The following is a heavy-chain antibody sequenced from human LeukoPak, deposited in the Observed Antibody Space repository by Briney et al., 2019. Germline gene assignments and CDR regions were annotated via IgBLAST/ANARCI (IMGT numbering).Heavy chain of an antibody. D-gene: IGHD6-13*01. CDR3: ARRGSSSWTGWYFDL. Sequence: ASVKVSCKASGYTFTSYYMHWVRQAPGQGLAWMGIINPSGGSTSYAQKFQGRVTMTRDTSTSTVYMELSSLRSEDTAVYYCARRGSSSWTGWYFDLWGRGTLVTVSS. CDR1: GYTFTSYY. CDR2: INPSGGST. J-gene: IGHJ2*01. V-gene: IGHV1-46*01.